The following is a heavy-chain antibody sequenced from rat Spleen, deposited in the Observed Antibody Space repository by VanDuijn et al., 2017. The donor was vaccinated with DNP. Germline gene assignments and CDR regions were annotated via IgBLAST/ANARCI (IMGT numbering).Heavy chain of an antibody. D-gene: IGHD1-4*01. CDR1: GFTFSDYY. J-gene: IGHJ2*01. Sequence: EVQLVASGGGFVQPGRSLKLSCAASGFTFSDYYMAWVRQTPTKGLEWVAYIRYDGYSTYFGDSVKGRFTISRDNAKNTLYLQMNSLRFEDMATYYCARHVLPLRVWDYWGQGVMVTVSS. CDR3: ARHVLPLRVWDY. CDR2: IRYDGYST. V-gene: IGHV5-22*01.